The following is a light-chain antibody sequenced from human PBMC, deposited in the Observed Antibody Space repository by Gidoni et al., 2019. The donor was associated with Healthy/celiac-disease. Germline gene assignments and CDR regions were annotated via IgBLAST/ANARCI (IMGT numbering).Light chain of an antibody. CDR1: QDISNY. J-gene: IGKJ1*01. Sequence: DIQMTQSPSSLSASVGDRVTITCQASQDISNYLNWYQQKPGKAPKLLIYDASNLETVVPSRFSGSGSGTDFTFTISSLQPEDIATHYCQQYDNLPRTFGQGTKVEIK. CDR2: DAS. CDR3: QQYDNLPRT. V-gene: IGKV1-33*01.